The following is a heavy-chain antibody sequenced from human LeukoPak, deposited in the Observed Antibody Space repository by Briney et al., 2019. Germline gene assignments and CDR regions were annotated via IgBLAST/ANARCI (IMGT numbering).Heavy chain of an antibody. CDR3: ARVISGYTYDGLDY. J-gene: IGHJ4*02. D-gene: IGHD5-18*01. V-gene: IGHV3-74*01. Sequence: GGSLRLSCAASGFTFSSYSMNWVRQAPGKGLVWVSRINSDGSSTSYADSVKGRFTISRDNAKNTLYLQMNSLRAEDTAVYYCARVISGYTYDGLDYWGQGTLVTVSS. CDR2: INSDGSST. CDR1: GFTFSSYS.